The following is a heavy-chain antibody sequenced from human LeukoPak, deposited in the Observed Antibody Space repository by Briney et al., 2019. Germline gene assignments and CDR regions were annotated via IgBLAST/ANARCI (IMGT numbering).Heavy chain of an antibody. Sequence: KPSETLSFTCTVSGGSISSNSHYWGWIRQTPGKGLEWIGSIFYSGTTYYNPSLKSRVTISIDTSKNQFSLKLSSVSAADTAVYYCARHLYSESYYFWGQGTLVTVSS. J-gene: IGHJ4*02. CDR3: ARHLYSESYYF. V-gene: IGHV4-39*01. CDR1: GGSISSNSHY. D-gene: IGHD1-26*01. CDR2: IFYSGTT.